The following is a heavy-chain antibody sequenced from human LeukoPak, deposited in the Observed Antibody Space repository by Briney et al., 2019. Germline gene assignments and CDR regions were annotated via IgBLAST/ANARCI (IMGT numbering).Heavy chain of an antibody. CDR2: INPSGGST. J-gene: IGHJ4*02. CDR3: ARDVRGSYGSFDY. CDR1: GYTFTGYY. V-gene: IGHV1-46*01. Sequence: ASVKVSCKASGYTFTGYYMHWVRQAPGQGLEWMGIINPSGGSTSYAQKFQGRVTMTRDTSTSTVYMELSRLRSDDTAVYYCARDVRGSYGSFDYWGQGTLVTVSS. D-gene: IGHD1-26*01.